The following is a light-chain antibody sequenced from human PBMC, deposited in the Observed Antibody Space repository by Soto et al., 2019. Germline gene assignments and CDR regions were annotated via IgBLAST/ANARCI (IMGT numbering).Light chain of an antibody. J-gene: IGKJ2*01. CDR1: QDISNY. V-gene: IGKV1-33*01. Sequence: DLQMTQSPSSLSASVGDRVTITCQASQDISNYLNWYQQKPGKAPKLLIYDASNLETGVPSRFSGSGSGTDFTLTISSLQPEDIATYYCQQYDNLPYTFGQGTKLEIK. CDR2: DAS. CDR3: QQYDNLPYT.